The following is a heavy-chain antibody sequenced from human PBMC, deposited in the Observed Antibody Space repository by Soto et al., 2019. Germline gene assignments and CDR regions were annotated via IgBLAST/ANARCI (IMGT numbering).Heavy chain of an antibody. CDR3: ATPPPYYYDSSGYYY. CDR1: GLTFSSYA. Sequence: PGGSLRLSCAASGLTFSSYAMSWVRQAPGKGLEWVSAISGSGGSTYYADSVKGRFTISRDNSKNTLYLQMNSLRAEDTAVYYCATPPPYYYDSSGYYYWGQGTLVTVSS. V-gene: IGHV3-23*01. CDR2: ISGSGGST. D-gene: IGHD3-22*01. J-gene: IGHJ4*02.